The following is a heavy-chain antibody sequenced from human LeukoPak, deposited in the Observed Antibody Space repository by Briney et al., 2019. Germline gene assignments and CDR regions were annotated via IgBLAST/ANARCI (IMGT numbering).Heavy chain of an antibody. D-gene: IGHD6-6*01. V-gene: IGHV5-51*01. CDR1: GYSFTSYW. CDR3: ARHRNPYSSSSLRYYYYMDV. J-gene: IGHJ6*03. Sequence: GESLKISCKGSGYSFTSYWIGWVRQMPGKGLEWMGIIYPGDSDTRYSPSFQGQVTISADKSISTAYLQWSSPKASDTAMYYCARHRNPYSSSSLRYYYYMDVWGKGTTVTVSS. CDR2: IYPGDSDT.